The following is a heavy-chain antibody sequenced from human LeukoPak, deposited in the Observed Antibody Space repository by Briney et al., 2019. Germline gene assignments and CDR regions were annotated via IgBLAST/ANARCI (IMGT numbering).Heavy chain of an antibody. CDR1: GYTLTELS. Sequence: ASVKVSCKVSGYTLTELSMHWVRQAPGKGLEWMGGFDPEDSETIYAQKFQGRVTMTEDTSTDTAYMELSSLRSEDTAVYYCARGSTVTRVLHVWGQGTLVTVSS. CDR3: ARGSTVTRVLHV. V-gene: IGHV1-24*01. J-gene: IGHJ4*02. CDR2: FDPEDSET. D-gene: IGHD4-17*01.